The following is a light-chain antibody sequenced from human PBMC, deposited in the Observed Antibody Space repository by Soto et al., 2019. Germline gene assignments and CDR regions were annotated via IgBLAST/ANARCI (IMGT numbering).Light chain of an antibody. CDR3: QVWDSTTVV. CDR1: NIGSKN. Sequence: SYELTQPLSVSVALGQTARITCGGNNIGSKNVHWYQQKPGQAPVLVMYRDSNRPSGIPERFSGSNSGKTATLTFSRAQAGDDADYYCQVWDSTTVVFGGGTKLTVL. V-gene: IGLV3-9*01. J-gene: IGLJ2*01. CDR2: RDS.